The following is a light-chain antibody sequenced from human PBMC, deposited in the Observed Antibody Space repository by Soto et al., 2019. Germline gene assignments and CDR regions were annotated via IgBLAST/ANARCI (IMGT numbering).Light chain of an antibody. J-gene: IGKJ3*01. V-gene: IGKV1-33*01. Sequence: DIQMTQSPSSLSASVGDRVTITCQASQDLSNYLNWYQQKPGKAPKLLIYDASNLETGVPSRFSGSGAGTDVTFTISSLQPEDIATYYCQQYDNLLGFTFGPGTKVDIK. CDR1: QDLSNY. CDR2: DAS. CDR3: QQYDNLLGFT.